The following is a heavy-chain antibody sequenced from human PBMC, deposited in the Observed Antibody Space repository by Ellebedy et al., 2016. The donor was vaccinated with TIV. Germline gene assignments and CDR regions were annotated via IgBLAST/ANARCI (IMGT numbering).Heavy chain of an antibody. V-gene: IGHV3-23*01. Sequence: GESLKISCAASGFAFSSFAMTWVRQAPGKGLEWVSVVSGGSADTHYADSVKGRFTISRDNAKNSLYLQMNSVRAEDTAVYYCARENWTNDYWGQGTLVTVSS. CDR1: GFAFSSFA. CDR2: VSGGSADT. CDR3: ARENWTNDY. J-gene: IGHJ4*02. D-gene: IGHD1/OR15-1a*01.